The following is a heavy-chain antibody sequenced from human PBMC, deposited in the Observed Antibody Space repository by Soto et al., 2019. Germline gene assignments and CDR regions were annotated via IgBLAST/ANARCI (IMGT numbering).Heavy chain of an antibody. CDR1: GYTFTSYG. Sequence: PWASVKVSCKASGYTFTSYGISWVRQAPGQGLEWMGWISAYNGNTNYAQKLQGRVTMTTDTSTSTAYMELRSLRSDDTAVYYCAREPYYYDSSGYYPGAYFDYWGQGTLVTVSS. V-gene: IGHV1-18*01. J-gene: IGHJ4*02. CDR2: ISAYNGNT. D-gene: IGHD3-22*01. CDR3: AREPYYYDSSGYYPGAYFDY.